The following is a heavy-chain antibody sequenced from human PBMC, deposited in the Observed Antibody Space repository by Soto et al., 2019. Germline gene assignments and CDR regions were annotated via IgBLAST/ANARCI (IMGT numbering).Heavy chain of an antibody. D-gene: IGHD2-15*01. V-gene: IGHV4-59*01. CDR1: GGSISTYY. J-gene: IGHJ5*02. CDR2: IYYTGST. Sequence: SETLSLTCTVSGGSISTYYWSWIRQPPGKGLEWIGYIYYTGSTNYNPSLKSRVTISVDTSKNQFSLKLSSVTAADTAVYYCARASGCSGDSCAFDPWGQGTLVTVYS. CDR3: ARASGCSGDSCAFDP.